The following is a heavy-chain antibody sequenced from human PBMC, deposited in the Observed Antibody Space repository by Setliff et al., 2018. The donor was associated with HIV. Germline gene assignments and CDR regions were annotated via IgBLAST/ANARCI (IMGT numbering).Heavy chain of an antibody. CDR2: IRYDGSDK. CDR1: GFTFSTYG. Sequence: PGGSLRLSCAASGFTFSTYGMQWVRQAPGKGLEWVAFIRYDGSDKYYVDSVKGRFTVSRGNSKNTLYLQMNSLRPEDTALYYCAKDRLLDGSSWYYLDYWGQGTLVTVSS. V-gene: IGHV3-30*02. CDR3: AKDRLLDGSSWYYLDY. J-gene: IGHJ4*02. D-gene: IGHD6-13*01.